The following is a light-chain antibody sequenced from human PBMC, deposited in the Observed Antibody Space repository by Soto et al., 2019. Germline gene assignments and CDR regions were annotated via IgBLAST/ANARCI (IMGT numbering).Light chain of an antibody. Sequence: QSVLTQPPSASGTPGQRVTISCSGSRSNIGSDAVNWFQQLPGTTPKLLIYGNYQRPSGGPDRFSVSKSGTSASLAISGLQSEDEADYYCAAWDDSLNGYVLGSGTKLTVL. J-gene: IGLJ1*01. CDR2: GNY. CDR3: AAWDDSLNGYV. V-gene: IGLV1-44*01. CDR1: RSNIGSDA.